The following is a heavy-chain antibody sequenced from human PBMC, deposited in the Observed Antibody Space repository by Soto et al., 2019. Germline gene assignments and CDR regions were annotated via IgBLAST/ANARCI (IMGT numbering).Heavy chain of an antibody. J-gene: IGHJ4*02. V-gene: IGHV1-18*01. D-gene: IGHD3-22*01. Sequence: GASVKVSCKASGYTFTSYGISWVRQAPGQGLEWMGWISAYNGNTNYAQKLQGRVTMTTDTSTSTAYMELRSLRSDDTAVYYCARDAERLYDSSGYYSVWGQGTLVTVSS. CDR1: GYTFTSYG. CDR3: ARDAERLYDSSGYYSV. CDR2: ISAYNGNT.